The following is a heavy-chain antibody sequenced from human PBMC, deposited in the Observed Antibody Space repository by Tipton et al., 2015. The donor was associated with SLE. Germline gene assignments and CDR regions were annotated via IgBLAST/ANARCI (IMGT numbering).Heavy chain of an antibody. J-gene: IGHJ3*02. CDR3: ARGGGQQGRAFDI. Sequence: LRLSCAVYGGSFSGYYWSWIRQPPGKGLEWIGEINHSGSTNYNPSLKSRVTISVDTSKNQFSLKLGSVTAADTAVYYCARGGGQQGRAFDIWGQGTMVTVSS. V-gene: IGHV4-34*01. CDR1: GGSFSGYY. D-gene: IGHD6-13*01. CDR2: INHSGST.